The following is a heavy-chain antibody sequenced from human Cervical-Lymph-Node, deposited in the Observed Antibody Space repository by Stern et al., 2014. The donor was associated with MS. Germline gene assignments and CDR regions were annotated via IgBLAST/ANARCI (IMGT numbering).Heavy chain of an antibody. Sequence: EVQLVESGGGLVQPGGSLRLSCAASGFTFSSYAMSWVRQAPGKGLEWVSAISGSGGSTYYADSVKGRFTISRDNSKNPLYLQMNSLRAEDTAVYYCAKDPQTYYYDSSGYYGGGVYWGQGTLVTVSS. D-gene: IGHD3-22*01. CDR2: ISGSGGST. CDR3: AKDPQTYYYDSSGYYGGGVY. V-gene: IGHV3-23*04. J-gene: IGHJ4*02. CDR1: GFTFSSYA.